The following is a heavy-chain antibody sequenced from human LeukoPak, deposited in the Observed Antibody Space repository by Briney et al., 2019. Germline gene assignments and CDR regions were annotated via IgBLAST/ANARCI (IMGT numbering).Heavy chain of an antibody. J-gene: IGHJ5*02. CDR2: IWDDGNNK. CDR1: GFIFSNHG. V-gene: IGHV3-33*01. CDR3: ARDSYQDYYGRFDP. Sequence: GGSLRLSCAASGFIFSNHGMHWVRQAPGKRLEWVAVIWDDGNNKRYANSVNGRFTISRDNSEDTLYLQMNGLTAEDTAMYYCARDSYQDYYGRFDPWGQGTLVIVSS. D-gene: IGHD3-10*01.